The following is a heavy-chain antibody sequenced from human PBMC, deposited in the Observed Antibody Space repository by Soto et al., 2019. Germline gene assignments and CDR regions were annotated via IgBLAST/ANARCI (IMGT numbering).Heavy chain of an antibody. CDR2: IWYDPNKT. J-gene: IGHJ4*02. Sequence: QVQLVESGGGVVQPGRSLRLSCAVSGLRFSGYGMHWVRQAPGQGLEWVAVIWYDPNKTYYADSVRGRFTISRDNSKNTLCLQMNSLTVEDTAVYYCATDGPGSSLYFGEYWGQGTLVTVSS. D-gene: IGHD3-10*01. V-gene: IGHV3-33*01. CDR3: ATDGPGSSLYFGEY. CDR1: GLRFSGYG.